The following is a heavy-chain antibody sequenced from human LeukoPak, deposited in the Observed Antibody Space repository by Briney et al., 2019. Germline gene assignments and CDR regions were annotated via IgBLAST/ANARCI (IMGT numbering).Heavy chain of an antibody. CDR3: ARAPVLRFLEWLPDRYYYYGMDV. D-gene: IGHD3-3*01. J-gene: IGHJ6*02. Sequence: SGGSLRLSCAASGFTVSSNYMSWVRQAPGKGLEWVSVIYSGGSTYYADSVKGRFTISRDNSKNTLYLQMNSLRAEDTAVYYCARAPVLRFLEWLPDRYYYYGMDVWGQGTTVTVSS. CDR1: GFTVSSNY. V-gene: IGHV3-66*01. CDR2: IYSGGST.